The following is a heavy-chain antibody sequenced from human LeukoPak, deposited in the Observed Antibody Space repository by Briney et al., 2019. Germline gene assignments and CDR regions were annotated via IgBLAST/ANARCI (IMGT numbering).Heavy chain of an antibody. CDR1: GFTFSSYS. Sequence: GGSLRLSCAASGFTFSSYSMNWVRQAPGKGLEWVSSISSSSSYIYYADSVKGRFTISRDNSKNTLYLQMSSLRAEDTAVYYCAKGLRYFDWLPALDYWGQGTLVTVSS. CDR3: AKGLRYFDWLPALDY. D-gene: IGHD3-9*01. V-gene: IGHV3-21*01. J-gene: IGHJ4*02. CDR2: ISSSSSYI.